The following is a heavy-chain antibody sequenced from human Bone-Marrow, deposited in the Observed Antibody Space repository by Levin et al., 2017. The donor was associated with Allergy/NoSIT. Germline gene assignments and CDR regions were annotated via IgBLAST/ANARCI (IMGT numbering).Heavy chain of an antibody. CDR1: GGSVNSAHYY. Sequence: SETLSLTCTVSGGSVNSAHYYWTWIRQPPGKGLEWIGHIYYSGSSSSNPSLKSRVTISLATSTTQFPLNLSPMTAADTAVYYCARDTSGSWRDSFDIWGQGTMVAVSS. CDR2: IYYSGSS. D-gene: IGHD3-3*01. V-gene: IGHV4-61*01. J-gene: IGHJ3*02. CDR3: ARDTSGSWRDSFDI.